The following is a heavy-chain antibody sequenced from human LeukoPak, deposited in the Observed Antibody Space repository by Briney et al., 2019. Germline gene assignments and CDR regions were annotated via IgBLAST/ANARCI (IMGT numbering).Heavy chain of an antibody. D-gene: IGHD3-16*02. V-gene: IGHV3-23*01. CDR2: ISGSGGST. CDR3: ATTPYYDYVWGSYRYYGYFDY. Sequence: GGSLRLSCAASGFTFSSYGMSWVRQAPGKGLEWVSAISGSGGSTYYADSVKGRFTISRDNSKNTLYLQMNSLRAEDTAVYYCATTPYYDYVWGSYRYYGYFDYWGQGTLVTVSS. J-gene: IGHJ4*02. CDR1: GFTFSSYG.